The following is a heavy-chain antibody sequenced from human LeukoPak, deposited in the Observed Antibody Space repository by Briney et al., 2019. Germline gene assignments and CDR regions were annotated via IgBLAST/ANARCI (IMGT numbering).Heavy chain of an antibody. V-gene: IGHV3-20*04. Sequence: PGGSLRLSCAASGFTFDDSGMSWVRQAPGKGLEWVSGINWDGSSTGYADSVKGRFIISRDNAKNSLYLQMNSLKAEDTAVYFCARGTSGSSNPNWFDTWGQGTMVTVSS. J-gene: IGHJ5*02. CDR1: GFTFDDSG. CDR3: ARGTSGSSNPNWFDT. D-gene: IGHD1-26*01. CDR2: INWDGSST.